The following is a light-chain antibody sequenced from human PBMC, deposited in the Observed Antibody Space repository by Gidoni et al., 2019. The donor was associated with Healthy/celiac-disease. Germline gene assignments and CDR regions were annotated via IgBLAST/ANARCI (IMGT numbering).Light chain of an antibody. CDR3: QQYNSYSPYT. J-gene: IGKJ2*01. Sequence: DMQMTQSPSTLSASVGDRVTITCRASQSISSWLAWYQQKPGTAPKLLIYKASSLESGVPSRFSGSGSGTEFTLTISSLQPDDFATYYCQQYNSYSPYTFGQGTKLEIK. CDR2: KAS. V-gene: IGKV1-5*03. CDR1: QSISSW.